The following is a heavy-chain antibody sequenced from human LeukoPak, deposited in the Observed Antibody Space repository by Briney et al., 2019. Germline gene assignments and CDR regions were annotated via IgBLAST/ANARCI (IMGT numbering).Heavy chain of an antibody. Sequence: SVKVSCKASGGTFSSYAISWVRQAPGQGLEWMGRIIPILGIANYAQKFQGRVTITADKSTSTAYMELSSLRSEDTAVYYCANHPPFEEVVVAATDYWGQGTLVTVSS. CDR2: IIPILGIA. CDR3: ANHPPFEEVVVAATDY. J-gene: IGHJ4*02. CDR1: GGTFSSYA. D-gene: IGHD2-15*01. V-gene: IGHV1-69*04.